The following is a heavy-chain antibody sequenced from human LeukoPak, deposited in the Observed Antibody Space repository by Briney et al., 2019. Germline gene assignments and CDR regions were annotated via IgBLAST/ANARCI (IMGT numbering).Heavy chain of an antibody. CDR1: GFTFSSYA. D-gene: IGHD6-19*01. CDR2: ISSGGSNK. CDR3: ASTYTSGWSKPFDY. J-gene: IGHJ4*02. Sequence: GGSLRLSCAASGFTFSSYAMHWVRQAPGKGLEWVAGISSGGSNKYHAESVEGRFTISRDNSKNTVYLQMNSLRDEDTAIYYCASTYTSGWSKPFDYWGQGTLVTVSS. V-gene: IGHV3-30*01.